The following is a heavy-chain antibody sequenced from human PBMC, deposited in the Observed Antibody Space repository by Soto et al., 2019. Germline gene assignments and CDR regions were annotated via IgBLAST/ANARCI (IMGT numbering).Heavy chain of an antibody. CDR3: ARDLSWGSNWYYYMDV. D-gene: IGHD7-27*01. V-gene: IGHV3-48*01. J-gene: IGHJ6*03. CDR2: ISSSSSFI. CDR1: GFIFSACA. Sequence: EVQLVESGGGLVQPGGSLRLSGATSGFIFSACAMNWVRQAPGKGLEWVSYISSSSSFIDYADSVKGRFTVSRDNARNSLYLQMNSLRAEDTAVYYCARDLSWGSNWYYYMDVWGKGTTVTVSS.